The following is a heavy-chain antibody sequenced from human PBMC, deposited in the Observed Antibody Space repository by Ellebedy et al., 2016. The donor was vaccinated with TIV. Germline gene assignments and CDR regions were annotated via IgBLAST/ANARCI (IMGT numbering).Heavy chain of an antibody. J-gene: IGHJ4*02. CDR1: GYTFTSYD. CDR2: MNPNSGNT. D-gene: IGHD1-7*01. V-gene: IGHV1-8*01. CDR3: AKDLGVTNYEGLDY. Sequence: AASVKVSCKASGYTFTSYDINWVRQATGQGLEWMGWMNPNSGNTGYAQKFQGRVTMTRNTSISTAYMELSSLRSEDTALYYCAKDLGVTNYEGLDYWGQGTLVTVSS.